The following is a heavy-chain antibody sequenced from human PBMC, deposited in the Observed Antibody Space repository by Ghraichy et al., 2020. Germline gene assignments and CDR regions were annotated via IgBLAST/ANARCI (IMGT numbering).Heavy chain of an antibody. CDR2: ISSSSTYT. Sequence: GGSLRLSCEASGFTFRDYYMSWVRQAPGKGLELISYISSSSTYTNYAESVKGRFTISRDNARNSLYLQMSGLRADDTAIYYCAKDGLGCSGGTCFFGTDSWGQGALVTVSS. CDR3: AKDGLGCSGGTCFFGTDS. J-gene: IGHJ5*01. D-gene: IGHD2-15*01. CDR1: GFTFRDYY. V-gene: IGHV3-11*06.